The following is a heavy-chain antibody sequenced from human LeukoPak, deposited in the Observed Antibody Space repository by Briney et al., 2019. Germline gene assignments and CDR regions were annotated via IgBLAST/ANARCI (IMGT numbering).Heavy chain of an antibody. V-gene: IGHV3-23*01. CDR3: AKDSSMIRGDYDYFNY. J-gene: IGHJ4*02. CDR1: GFSFSDYV. Sequence: PGGSLRLSCAASGFSFSDYVMGWVRQAPGKGLEWVSGISGSGDRTYYRDSVKGRFTISRDNSKNTVYLQMNSLTAEDTAVYYCAKDSSMIRGDYDYFNYWGQGTLVTVSS. CDR2: ISGSGDRT. D-gene: IGHD3-10*01.